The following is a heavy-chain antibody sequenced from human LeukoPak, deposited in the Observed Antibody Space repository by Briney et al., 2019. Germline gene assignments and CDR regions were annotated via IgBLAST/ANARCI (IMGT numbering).Heavy chain of an antibody. V-gene: IGHV3-7*01. Sequence: GGSLRLSCEGSGFTFSNYWMSWVRQAPGKGLEWVSNIQQHGSETYYGDSVKGRFTISRDNAKDSLYLQMNSLRAEDTAVYYCATYSSSNGREFQYWGQGTLVTVSS. D-gene: IGHD2-2*01. CDR3: ATYSSSNGREFQY. CDR2: IQQHGSET. J-gene: IGHJ1*01. CDR1: GFTFSNYW.